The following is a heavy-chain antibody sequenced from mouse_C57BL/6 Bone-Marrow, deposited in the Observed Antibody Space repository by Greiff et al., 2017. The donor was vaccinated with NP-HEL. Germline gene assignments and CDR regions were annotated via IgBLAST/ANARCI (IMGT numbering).Heavy chain of an antibody. CDR3: ATDYDDAY. D-gene: IGHD2-4*01. V-gene: IGHV1-82*01. CDR2: IYPGDGDT. Sequence: QVQLQQSGPELVKPGASVKISCKASGYAFSSSWMNWVKQRPGKGLEWIGRIYPGDGDTNYNGKFKGKATLTADKSSSTAYMQLSSLTSEDSAVYFCATDYDDAYWGQGTLVTVSA. J-gene: IGHJ3*01. CDR1: GYAFSSSW.